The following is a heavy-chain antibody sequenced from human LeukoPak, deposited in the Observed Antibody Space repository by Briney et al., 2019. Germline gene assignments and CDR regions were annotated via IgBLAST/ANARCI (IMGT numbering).Heavy chain of an antibody. J-gene: IGHJ4*02. V-gene: IGHV3-74*03. CDR2: INADGTET. D-gene: IGHD1-20*01. CDR1: GFTFGSYW. Sequence: PGGSLRLSCAASGFTFGSYWMHWVRQAPGQGPVWVARINADGTETMYADAVKGRFTIFRDNARNTLFLQMHSLRVEDMAVYYCTRDRAANNWSSHPLFDHWGQGTLVTVSS. CDR3: TRDRAANNWSSHPLFDH.